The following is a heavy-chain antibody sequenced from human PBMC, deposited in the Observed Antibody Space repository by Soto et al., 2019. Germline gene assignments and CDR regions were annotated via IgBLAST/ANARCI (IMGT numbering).Heavy chain of an antibody. J-gene: IGHJ5*02. CDR3: ARGGEQWLVQDWFDP. D-gene: IGHD6-19*01. Sequence: QVQLVQSGAEVKKPGSSVKVSCKASGGTFSSYAISWVRQAPGQGLEWMGGIIPIFGTANYAQKFQGRVTITADESTSTANRELSSMRSEDTAVYHCARGGEQWLVQDWFDPWGQGTMVTVSS. CDR2: IIPIFGTA. V-gene: IGHV1-69*12. CDR1: GGTFSSYA.